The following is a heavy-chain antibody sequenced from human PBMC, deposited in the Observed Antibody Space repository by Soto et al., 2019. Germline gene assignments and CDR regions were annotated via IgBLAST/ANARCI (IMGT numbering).Heavy chain of an antibody. V-gene: IGHV3-48*03. CDR2: ISSSGSTI. Sequence: GVSLRLSCAASGFTFSRYEMNWGRQAPGKGLEWVSYISSSGSTIYYADSVKGRFTISRDNAKNSLYLQMNSLRAEDTAVYYCAREKKGGRFAYWGKGTLVIVSS. J-gene: IGHJ4*02. CDR3: AREKKGGRFAY. D-gene: IGHD2-15*01. CDR1: GFTFSRYE.